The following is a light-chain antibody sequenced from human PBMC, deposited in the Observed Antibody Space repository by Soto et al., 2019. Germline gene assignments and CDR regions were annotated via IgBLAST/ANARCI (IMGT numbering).Light chain of an antibody. J-gene: IGLJ1*01. V-gene: IGLV2-8*01. CDR1: SSDVGAYNY. CDR3: SSYAGRHSYV. CDR2: DVS. Sequence: QSALTQPPSASGSPGQSVTISCTGTSSDVGAYNYASWYQQHPGKAPRLMIYDVSKRPSGVPDRFSGSKSGNTASLTVSGLQAEDEADYFCSSYAGRHSYVFGAGTKVTVL.